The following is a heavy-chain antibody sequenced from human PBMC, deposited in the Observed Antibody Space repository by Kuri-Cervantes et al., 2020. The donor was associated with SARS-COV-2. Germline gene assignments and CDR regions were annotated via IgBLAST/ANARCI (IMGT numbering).Heavy chain of an antibody. V-gene: IGHV3-21*01. Sequence: GESLKISCADSGFTFSSYSMNWVRQAPGKGLEWVSSISSSSSYIYYADSVKGRFTISRDNAKNSLYLQMNSLRAEDTAVYYCARASGYDFWSGYNYYYYYMDVWGKGTTVTVSS. CDR3: ARASGYDFWSGYNYYYYYMDV. CDR2: ISSSSSYI. J-gene: IGHJ6*03. D-gene: IGHD3-3*01. CDR1: GFTFSSYS.